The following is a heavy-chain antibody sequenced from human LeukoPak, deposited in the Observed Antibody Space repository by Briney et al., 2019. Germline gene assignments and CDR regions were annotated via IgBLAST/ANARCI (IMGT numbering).Heavy chain of an antibody. CDR2: INQDGSEK. D-gene: IGHD2-15*01. Sequence: GGSLRLSCAGSAFTFSSYWMTWVRQAPGKGLEWVANINQDGSEKYYVDSVKGRFTISRDNAKNSLYLQMNSLRAEDTAVYYCARDGHYCSGGSCYWGYFDYWGQGTLVTVSS. J-gene: IGHJ4*02. CDR3: ARDGHYCSGGSCYWGYFDY. CDR1: AFTFSSYW. V-gene: IGHV3-7*01.